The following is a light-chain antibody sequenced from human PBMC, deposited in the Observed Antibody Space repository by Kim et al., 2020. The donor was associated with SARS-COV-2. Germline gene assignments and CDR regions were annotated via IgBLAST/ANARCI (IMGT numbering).Light chain of an antibody. CDR2: EVS. Sequence: DIQMTQSPSTLSASVGDRVTITCRASQSISSWLAWYQQKPGHAPKLLMYEVSTLESGVPSTFSGSGSGTEFTLTISSLQPDDFATYYCQQYHSYPLTFGGGTKVDIK. CDR3: QQYHSYPLT. V-gene: IGKV1-5*03. CDR1: QSISSW. J-gene: IGKJ4*01.